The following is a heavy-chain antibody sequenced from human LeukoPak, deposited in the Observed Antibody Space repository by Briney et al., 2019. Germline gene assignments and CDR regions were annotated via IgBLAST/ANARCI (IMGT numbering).Heavy chain of an antibody. CDR2: ITGSGGNT. CDR3: AKWGDYDVLTGYYVSDY. V-gene: IGHV3-23*01. J-gene: IGHJ4*02. D-gene: IGHD3-9*01. Sequence: GASLRLSCAASGFTFSNYAMSWVRQAPGKGLEWVSAITGSGGNTYYADSVKGRFTISRDNSKNTVFLQMNSLKAEDTAVYYCAKWGDYDVLTGYYVSDYWGQGTLVTVSS. CDR1: GFTFSNYA.